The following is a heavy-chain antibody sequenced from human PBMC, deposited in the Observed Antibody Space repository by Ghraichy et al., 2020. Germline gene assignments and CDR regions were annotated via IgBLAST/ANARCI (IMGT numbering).Heavy chain of an antibody. CDR2: MNPNSGNT. J-gene: IGHJ4*02. CDR3: ARVGYYYGSGSYYPHY. V-gene: IGHV1-8*01. D-gene: IGHD3-10*01. Sequence: ASVKVSCKASGYTFTSYDINWVRQATGQGLEWMGWMNPNSGNTGYAQKFQGRVTMTRNTSISTAYMELSSLRSEDTAVHYCARVGYYYGSGSYYPHYWGQGTLVTVSS. CDR1: GYTFTSYD.